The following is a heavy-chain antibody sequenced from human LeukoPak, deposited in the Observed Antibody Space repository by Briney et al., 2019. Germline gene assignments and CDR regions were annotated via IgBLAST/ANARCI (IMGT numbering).Heavy chain of an antibody. J-gene: IGHJ4*02. CDR1: GFTFYDYG. CDR2: NNWNGGST. D-gene: IGHD6-19*01. CDR3: ARVSGYSSGWGAFFDY. V-gene: IGHV3-20*01. Sequence: PGGSLRLSCAASGFTFYDYGMSWVRQAPGEGVEWVSGNNWNGGSTGYADPVKGRFTISRDNAKNSLYLQMNSLRAEDTALYHCARVSGYSSGWGAFFDYWGQGTLVTVSS.